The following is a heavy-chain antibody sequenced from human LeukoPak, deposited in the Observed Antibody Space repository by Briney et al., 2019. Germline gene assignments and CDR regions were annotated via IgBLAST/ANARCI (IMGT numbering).Heavy chain of an antibody. CDR1: GFTFDDYA. Sequence: SLRLSCSASGFTFDDYAKHRVRQAPGEGLGGVSGISWNSGSIGYADSVKGRFTISRDNAKNSLYLQMNGLRAEDTAIYYCAREPRIPVSGVSNAFDIWGQGTLVTVAS. CDR2: ISWNSGSI. D-gene: IGHD6-19*01. V-gene: IGHV3-9*01. CDR3: AREPRIPVSGVSNAFDI. J-gene: IGHJ3*02.